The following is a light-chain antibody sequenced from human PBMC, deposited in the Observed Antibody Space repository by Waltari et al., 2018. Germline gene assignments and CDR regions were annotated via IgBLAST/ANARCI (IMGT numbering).Light chain of an antibody. CDR2: AAS. V-gene: IGKV1-39*01. J-gene: IGKJ2*01. CDR1: QIINNY. CDR3: QQTFSIPRSS. Sequence: DIQMTQSPSSLSASVGDRVTITCRPTQIINNYLNWYQHKPGRAPKLLIYAASSLQSGVPSRFTGSGSGTHFTLTITSLQPEDFATYYCQQTFSIPRSSFGQGTKLEIK.